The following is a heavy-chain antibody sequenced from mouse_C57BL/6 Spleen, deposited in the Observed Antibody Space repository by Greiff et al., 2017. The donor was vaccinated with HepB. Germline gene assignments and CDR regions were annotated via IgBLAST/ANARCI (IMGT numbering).Heavy chain of an antibody. CDR2: INPNNGGT. CDR1: GYTFTDYN. CDR3: ARGYYSNYFDAMDY. Sequence: EVKLQESGPELVKPGASVKIPCKASGYTFTDYNMDWVKQSHGKSLEWIGDINPNNGGTIYNQKFKGKATLTVDKSSSTAYMELRSLTSEDTAVYYCARGYYSNYFDAMDYWGQGTSVTVSS. V-gene: IGHV1-18*01. D-gene: IGHD2-5*01. J-gene: IGHJ4*01.